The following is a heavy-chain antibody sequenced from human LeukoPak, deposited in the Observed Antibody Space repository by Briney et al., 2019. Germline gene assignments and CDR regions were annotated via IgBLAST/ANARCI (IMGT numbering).Heavy chain of an antibody. CDR2: INGSGGST. CDR1: GFTFSSYA. V-gene: IGHV3-23*01. Sequence: PGGSLRLSCAASGFTFSSYAMSWVRQAPGSGLEWVSAINGSGGSTYYADSVKGRFTISRDNSKNTLYLQLNSLRAGDTAVYYCARGGSPPEALGDAFDIWGQGTMVTVSS. J-gene: IGHJ3*02. CDR3: ARGGSPPEALGDAFDI. D-gene: IGHD1-26*01.